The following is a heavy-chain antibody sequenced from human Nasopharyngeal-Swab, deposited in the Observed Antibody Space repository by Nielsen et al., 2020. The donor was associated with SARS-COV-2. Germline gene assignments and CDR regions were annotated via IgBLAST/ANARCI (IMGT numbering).Heavy chain of an antibody. CDR3: ARGKEYQLLFDAFDI. CDR1: GGSFSGYY. V-gene: IGHV4-34*01. J-gene: IGHJ3*02. D-gene: IGHD2-2*01. CDR2: INHSGSI. Sequence: SETLSLTCAVYGGSFSGYYWSWIRQPPGKGLEWIGEINHSGSINYNPSLKSRVTISVDTSKNQFSLELSSVTAADTAVYYCARGKEYQLLFDAFDIWGQGTMVTVSS.